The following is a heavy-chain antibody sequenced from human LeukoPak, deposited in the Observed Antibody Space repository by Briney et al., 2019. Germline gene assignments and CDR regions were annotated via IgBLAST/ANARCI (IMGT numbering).Heavy chain of an antibody. J-gene: IGHJ4*02. V-gene: IGHV3-30-3*01. Sequence: GGSLRLSCAASGFTFRSYAMHWVRQAPGKGLEWVAVISYDGSNKYYADSVKGRFTISRDNSKNTLYLQMNSLRAEDTAVYYCARDFFMYCSSTSCQNPFDYWGQGTLVTVSS. CDR2: ISYDGSNK. D-gene: IGHD2-2*01. CDR3: ARDFFMYCSSTSCQNPFDY. CDR1: GFTFRSYA.